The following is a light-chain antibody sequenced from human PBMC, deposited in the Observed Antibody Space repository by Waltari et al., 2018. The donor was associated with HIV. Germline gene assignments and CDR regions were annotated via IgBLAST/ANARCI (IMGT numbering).Light chain of an antibody. CDR3: GAWDDSLHGPL. J-gene: IGLJ2*01. V-gene: IGLV1-44*01. CDR1: SSKIGRNP. CDR2: SNN. Sequence: QSVLTQPPSASGTPCPRVTIPCSGRSSKIGRNPVYRYQQLPGTAPKLLIYSNNQRPSGVPDRFSGSKSGTSGSLAISGLQSEDEADYYCGAWDDSLHGPLFGGGTKLTVL.